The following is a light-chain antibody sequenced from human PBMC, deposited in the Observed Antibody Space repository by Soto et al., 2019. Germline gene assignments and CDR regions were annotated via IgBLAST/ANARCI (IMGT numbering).Light chain of an antibody. Sequence: DIQMTQSPSSVSASVGDRVTITCRASQSISSYVSWYQQKPGKAPKLLIYAASRLESGVPSRFSGSRSGTDFTLTISSLQPEDFATYYCQQSYSRMTFGQGTKVDIK. V-gene: IGKV1-39*01. CDR2: AAS. CDR1: QSISSY. J-gene: IGKJ1*01. CDR3: QQSYSRMT.